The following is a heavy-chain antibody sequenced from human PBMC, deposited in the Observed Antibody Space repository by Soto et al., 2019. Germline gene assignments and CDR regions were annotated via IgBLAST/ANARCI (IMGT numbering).Heavy chain of an antibody. D-gene: IGHD2-2*01. J-gene: IGHJ6*02. V-gene: IGHV1-69*19. CDR3: ARSQGSSTSLEIYYYYYYGMDV. CDR2: IIPIPGTA. Sequence: QVQLVQSGAEVKKPGSSVKVSCKASGGTFGSYAISWVRQAPGQGLEWMGGIIPIPGTANYAQKFQGRVTIAADESTSPAYMELSSLRSEDTAVYYCARSQGSSTSLEIYYYYYYGMDVWGHGTTVTVSS. CDR1: GGTFGSYA.